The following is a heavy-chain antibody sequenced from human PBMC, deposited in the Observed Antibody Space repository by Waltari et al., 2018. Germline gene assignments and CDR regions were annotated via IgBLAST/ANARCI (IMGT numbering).Heavy chain of an antibody. Sequence: EVQLVESGGGLVQPGGSLRLSCAASGFTVSSTYMSWVRQAPGKGLEWVSVIYSGGSTYYADSVKGRFTISRDNSKNTLYLQMNSLRAEDTAVYYCARVRAYYYGSGSPFRAFDIWGQGTMVTVSS. V-gene: IGHV3-66*02. CDR1: GFTVSSTY. CDR2: IYSGGST. J-gene: IGHJ3*02. D-gene: IGHD3-10*01. CDR3: ARVRAYYYGSGSPFRAFDI.